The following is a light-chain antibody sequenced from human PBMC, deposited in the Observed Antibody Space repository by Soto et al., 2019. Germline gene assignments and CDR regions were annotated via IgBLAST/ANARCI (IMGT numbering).Light chain of an antibody. J-gene: IGKJ4*01. CDR1: QTIRGL. CDR2: DTS. CDR3: QPYNNWPLT. V-gene: IGKV3-15*01. Sequence: EIVLTQSPATLSLSPGERATLSCRTSQTIRGLLNWYQQRPGQAPRLLIYDTSTRATGVPTRFSGSRSGAEFTLTINSLQSEDFAVYYCQPYNNWPLTFGGGTKVEIK.